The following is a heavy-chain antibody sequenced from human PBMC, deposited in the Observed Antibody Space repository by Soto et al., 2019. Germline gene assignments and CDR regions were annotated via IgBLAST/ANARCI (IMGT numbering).Heavy chain of an antibody. CDR2: IIPIFGTA. CDR1: GGTFSSYA. J-gene: IGHJ4*02. Sequence: QVQLVQSGAEVKKPRSSVKVSCKASGGTFSSYAISWVRQAPGQGLEWMGGIIPIFGTANYAQKFQGRVTITADESTSTAYMELSSLRSEDTAVYYCARDRSDYSSGWYELDYWGQGTLVTVSS. CDR3: ARDRSDYSSGWYELDY. V-gene: IGHV1-69*01. D-gene: IGHD6-19*01.